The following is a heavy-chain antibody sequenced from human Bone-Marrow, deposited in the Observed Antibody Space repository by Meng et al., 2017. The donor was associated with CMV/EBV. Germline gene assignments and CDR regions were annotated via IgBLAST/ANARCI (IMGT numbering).Heavy chain of an antibody. D-gene: IGHD2-15*01. V-gene: IGHV3-11*04. CDR1: GFTFSDYY. Sequence: GGSLRLSCAASGFTFSDYYMSWIRQAPGKGLEWVSYISSSGSTIYYADSVMGRFTISRDNAKNSLYLQMNSLSAEDTAVYYCARASNDGGSYFDYWGQGTLVTVSS. CDR3: ARASNDGGSYFDY. J-gene: IGHJ4*02. CDR2: ISSSGSTI.